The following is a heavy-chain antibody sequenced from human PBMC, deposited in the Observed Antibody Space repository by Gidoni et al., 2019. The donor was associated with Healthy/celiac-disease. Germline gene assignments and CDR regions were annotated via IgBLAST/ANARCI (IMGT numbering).Heavy chain of an antibody. J-gene: IGHJ3*02. V-gene: IGHV1-69*01. CDR3: ARDARGYSYGQSGAFDI. D-gene: IGHD5-18*01. CDR2: IIPSFGTA. Sequence: QVQLVQSGAEVKKPGSSVKVSCKASGGTFSSYALSWVRQAPGQGLEWMGGIIPSFGTANYAQKVQGRVTITADESTSTAYMELSSLRSEDTAVYYCARDARGYSYGQSGAFDIWGQGTMVTVSS. CDR1: GGTFSSYA.